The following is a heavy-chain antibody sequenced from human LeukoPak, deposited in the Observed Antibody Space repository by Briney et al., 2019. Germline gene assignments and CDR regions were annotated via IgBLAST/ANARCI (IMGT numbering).Heavy chain of an antibody. Sequence: SQTLSLTCAISGDRVSPNSASWNWFRQSPSGGLEWLARTYYRSKWYYDYASSVRSRMTINPDTSKNQFSLQLNSVTPEDTAVYYCARVRHCDSGGCYGWFDPWGQGTLVTVSS. CDR2: TYYRSKWYY. V-gene: IGHV6-1*01. CDR1: GDRVSPNSAS. CDR3: ARVRHCDSGGCYGWFDP. J-gene: IGHJ5*02. D-gene: IGHD2-15*01.